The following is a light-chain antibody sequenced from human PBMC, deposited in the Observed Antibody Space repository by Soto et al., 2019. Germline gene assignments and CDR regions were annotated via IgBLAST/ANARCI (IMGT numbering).Light chain of an antibody. Sequence: QSVLTQPPSASGTPGQRVTISCSGSSSNIGSNYVYWYQQLPGTAPKLLIYRNNQRPSGVPDRFSGSKSGTSASLAISGLPSEDEADYYCAAWDDSLRGVFGGGTKLTVL. CDR2: RNN. CDR1: SSNIGSNY. J-gene: IGLJ2*01. CDR3: AAWDDSLRGV. V-gene: IGLV1-47*01.